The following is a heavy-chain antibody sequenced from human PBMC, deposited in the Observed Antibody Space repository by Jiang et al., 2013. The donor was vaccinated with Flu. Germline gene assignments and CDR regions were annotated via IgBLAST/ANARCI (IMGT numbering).Heavy chain of an antibody. V-gene: IGHV1-18*01. Sequence: GAEVKKPGASVKVSCKASGYTFSTYGLIWVRQAPGQGFEWMGWISAYNGNTKYAQKLQGRVTMTTDTSTSTAYMELTSLRSDDTAVYYCARDREAARPGWFDPWGQGTLVTVSS. CDR3: ARDREAARPGWFDP. CDR1: GYTFSTYG. D-gene: IGHD6-6*01. CDR2: ISAYNGNT. J-gene: IGHJ5*02.